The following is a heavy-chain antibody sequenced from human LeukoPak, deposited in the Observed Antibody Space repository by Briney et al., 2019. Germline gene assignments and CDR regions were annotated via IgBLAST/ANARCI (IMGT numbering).Heavy chain of an antibody. D-gene: IGHD3-22*01. V-gene: IGHV3-30*18. CDR3: AKDIYYDSSGSMWLDY. CDR1: GFTFSSYG. J-gene: IGHJ4*02. CDR2: ISYDGSNK. Sequence: GGSLRLSCAASGFTFSSYGMHWVRQAPGKGLEWVAVISYDGSNKYYADSVKGRFTISRDNSKNTLYLQMNSLRAEDTALYYCAKDIYYDSSGSMWLDYWGQGTLVTVSS.